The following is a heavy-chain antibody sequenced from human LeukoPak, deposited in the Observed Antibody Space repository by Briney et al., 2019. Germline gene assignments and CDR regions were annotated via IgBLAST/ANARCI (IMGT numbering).Heavy chain of an antibody. CDR3: AKDKTTVTRGGLDV. D-gene: IGHD4-11*01. V-gene: IGHV3-9*01. CDR1: GFTFDDYA. J-gene: IGHJ6*02. Sequence: PGRSLRLSCAASGFTFDDYAMHWVRQAPGMGLEWVSGISWNSGNKGYADSVKGRFTISRDNAKNSLYLQMNSLRTEDTAFYYCAKDKTTVTRGGLDVWGQGTTVTVSS. CDR2: ISWNSGNK.